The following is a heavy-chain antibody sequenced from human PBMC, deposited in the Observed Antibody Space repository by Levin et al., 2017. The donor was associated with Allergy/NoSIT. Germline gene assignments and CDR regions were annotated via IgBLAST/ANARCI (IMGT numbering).Heavy chain of an antibody. J-gene: IGHJ4*02. V-gene: IGHV1-2*02. CDR1: GYPFSDYY. CDR2: INPKTSAS. CDR3: ARSLLIFRIIGVPARGLDY. Sequence: GESLKISCKTSGYPFSDYYIHWVRQAPGQGLEWMGWINPKTSASKSAQKFQGRLALTRDTSMRTAYMDLSRLTSDDTAVYYCARSLLIFRIIGVPARGLDYWGQGTLVTASS. D-gene: IGHD3-3*02.